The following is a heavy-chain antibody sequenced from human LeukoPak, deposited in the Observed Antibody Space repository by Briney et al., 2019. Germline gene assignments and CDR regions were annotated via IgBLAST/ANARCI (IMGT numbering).Heavy chain of an antibody. J-gene: IGHJ4*02. CDR3: ARLDYYGSGSYYKPPDY. V-gene: IGHV1-18*01. D-gene: IGHD3-10*01. Sequence: ASVKVSCKASGYTFTSYDINWVRQATGQGLEWMGWISAYNGNTNYAQKLQGRVTMTTDTSTSTAYMELRSLRSDDTAVYYCARLDYYGSGSYYKPPDYWGQGTLVTVSS. CDR1: GYTFTSYD. CDR2: ISAYNGNT.